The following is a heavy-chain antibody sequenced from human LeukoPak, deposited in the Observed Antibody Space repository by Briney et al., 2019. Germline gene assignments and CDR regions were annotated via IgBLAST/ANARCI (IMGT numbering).Heavy chain of an antibody. CDR3: ATVRYYDSSLRTYYFDY. J-gene: IGHJ4*02. V-gene: IGHV1-24*01. CDR1: GYTLTELS. D-gene: IGHD3-22*01. CDR2: FDPEDGET. Sequence: ASVKVSCKVSGYTLTELSMHWVRQAPGKELEWMGGFDPEDGETIYAQKFQGRVTMTEDTSTDTAYMELSSLRSEDTAVYYCATVRYYDSSLRTYYFDYWGQGTLVTVSS.